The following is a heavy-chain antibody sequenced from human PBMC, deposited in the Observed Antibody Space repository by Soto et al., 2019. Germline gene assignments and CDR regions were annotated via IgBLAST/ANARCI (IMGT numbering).Heavy chain of an antibody. V-gene: IGHV4-39*01. Sequence: SETLSLTCSVSDDSINSDKYYWGWVRQPPGKGLEWIGSIYYRGNAYYNPSLQTRVTISLDKSKGQFSLKLNSVTAADSAVYFCARLEGLATISYYFDFWGPGALVTVSS. CDR1: DDSINSDKYY. CDR2: IYYRGNA. CDR3: ARLEGLATISYYFDF. J-gene: IGHJ4*02. D-gene: IGHD3-9*01.